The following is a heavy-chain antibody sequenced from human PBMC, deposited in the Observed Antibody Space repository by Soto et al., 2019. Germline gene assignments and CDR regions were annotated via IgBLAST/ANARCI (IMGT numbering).Heavy chain of an antibody. Sequence: PGGSLRLSCAASGFTFSSYGMHWVRQAPGKGLEWVAVISYDGSNKYYADSVKGRFTISRDNSKNTLYLQMNSLRAEDTAVYYCAKDLGYMDYYYYYGMDVWGQGTTVTVSS. CDR1: GFTFSSYG. D-gene: IGHD5-18*01. CDR3: AKDLGYMDYYYYYGMDV. J-gene: IGHJ6*02. V-gene: IGHV3-30*18. CDR2: ISYDGSNK.